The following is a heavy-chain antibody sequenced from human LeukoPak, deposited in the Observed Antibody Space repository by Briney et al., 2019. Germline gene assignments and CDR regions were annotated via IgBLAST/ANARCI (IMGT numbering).Heavy chain of an antibody. CDR1: GGSISSGGYY. J-gene: IGHJ4*02. V-gene: IGHV4-61*08. CDR3: ARQGAYSGYQAFDY. CDR2: IHYSGST. Sequence: PSETLSLTCTVSGGSISSGGYYWSWIRQHPGKGLEWIGYIHYSGSTNYNPSLKSRVTISIDTSKNQFSLKLSSVTAADTAVNYCARQGAYSGYQAFDYWGQGTLVSVSS. D-gene: IGHD5-12*01.